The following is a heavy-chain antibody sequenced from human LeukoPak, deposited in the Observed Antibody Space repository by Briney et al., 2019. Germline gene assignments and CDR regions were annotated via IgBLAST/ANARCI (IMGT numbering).Heavy chain of an antibody. V-gene: IGHV1-2*02. Sequence: ASVKVSCKASGYTFTGYYMHWVRQAPGQGLEWMGWINPNSGGTNYAQKFQGRVTMTRDTSISTAYMELSRLRSDDTAVYYCANTIGKWPAAKSWFDPWGQGTLVTVSS. CDR3: ANTIGKWPAAKSWFDP. D-gene: IGHD2-2*01. CDR2: INPNSGGT. J-gene: IGHJ5*02. CDR1: GYTFTGYY.